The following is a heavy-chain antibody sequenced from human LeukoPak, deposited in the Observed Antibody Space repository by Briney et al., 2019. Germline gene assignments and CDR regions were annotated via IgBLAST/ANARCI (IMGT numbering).Heavy chain of an antibody. Sequence: GGSLRLSCAASGFTFSSYGMHWVRQAPGKGLEWVAFIRYDGSNKYYADSVKGRFTISRDNSKNTLYLQMNSLRAEDTAVYYCAKDITMIVVAIDYWGQGTLATVSS. CDR2: IRYDGSNK. J-gene: IGHJ4*02. CDR3: AKDITMIVVAIDY. V-gene: IGHV3-30*02. D-gene: IGHD3-22*01. CDR1: GFTFSSYG.